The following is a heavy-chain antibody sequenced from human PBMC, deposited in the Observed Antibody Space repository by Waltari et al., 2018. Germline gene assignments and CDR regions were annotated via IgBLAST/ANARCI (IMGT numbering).Heavy chain of an antibody. J-gene: IGHJ6*02. CDR1: GFSFSRSC. CDR3: ASCSGGNCHYYGMDV. CDR2: ISYDGSNK. V-gene: IGHV3-30-3*02. D-gene: IGHD2-15*01. Sequence: QVQLVESGGGVVQPGRCLRPSGPPSGFSFSRSCFHWVRQAPGRGLEWVAVISYDGSNKYYADSVKGRFTISRDNSKNTVYLQMNSLRAEDTAVYYCASCSGGNCHYYGMDVWGQGTTVTVSS.